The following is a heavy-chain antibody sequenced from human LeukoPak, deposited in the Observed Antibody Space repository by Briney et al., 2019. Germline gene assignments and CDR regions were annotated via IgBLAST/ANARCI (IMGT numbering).Heavy chain of an antibody. D-gene: IGHD6-13*01. CDR2: IFPGDSDT. V-gene: IGHV5-51*01. Sequence: GGSRQISCQGSGSPFTSYSSGGVRQLPGKGLEWMGIIFPGDSDTRYSPSFQGQVTISADKSTSTASLQWRSLKASDTAMYYCARHGYSSSWYYFDYWGQGTLVTVSS. CDR3: ARHGYSSSWYYFDY. J-gene: IGHJ4*02. CDR1: GSPFTSYS.